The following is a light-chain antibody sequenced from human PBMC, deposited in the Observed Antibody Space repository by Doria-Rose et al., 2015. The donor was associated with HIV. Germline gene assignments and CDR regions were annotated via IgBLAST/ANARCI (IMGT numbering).Light chain of an antibody. CDR2: AAS. V-gene: IGKV1-39*01. CDR3: QQSYSTPLT. J-gene: IGKJ4*01. Sequence: DIQLTQSPSSLSASIGDRVTITCRASQSTGSFLNWYQQKPGKAPKLLIYAASSLQNVVPSGFSGSGSGTDFTLTISSLQPEDFATYFCQQSYSTPLTFGGGTKVEIK. CDR1: QSTGSF.